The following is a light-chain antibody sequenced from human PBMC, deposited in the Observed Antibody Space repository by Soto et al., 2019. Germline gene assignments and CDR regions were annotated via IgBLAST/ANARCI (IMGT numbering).Light chain of an antibody. CDR2: YDS. Sequence: SYELTQPPSVSVAPGKTASVACGGSNIGSKSVHWYQKKSGQAPVLVMYYDSDRPSGIPERFSGSNSGNTATLTISRVEAGDEDDYYCQVWDISSGHGVCGGGTKLTVL. J-gene: IGLJ3*02. V-gene: IGLV3-21*01. CDR1: NIGSKS. CDR3: QVWDISSGHGV.